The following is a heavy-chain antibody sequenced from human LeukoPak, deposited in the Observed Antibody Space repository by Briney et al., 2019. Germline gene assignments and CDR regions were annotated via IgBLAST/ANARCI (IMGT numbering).Heavy chain of an antibody. CDR3: ARETNYGVRRAFDI. J-gene: IGHJ3*02. Sequence: PSETLSLTCTVSGGSISSYYWSWIRQHPGKGLGWIGYIYYSGSTYYNPSLKSRVTISVDTSKNQFSLKLSSVTAADTAVYYCARETNYGVRRAFDIWGQGTMVTVSS. CDR2: IYYSGST. CDR1: GGSISSYY. D-gene: IGHD4-17*01. V-gene: IGHV4-59*06.